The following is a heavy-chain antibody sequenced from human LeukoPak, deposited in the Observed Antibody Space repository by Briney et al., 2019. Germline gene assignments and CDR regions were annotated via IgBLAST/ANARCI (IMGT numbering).Heavy chain of an antibody. CDR3: ARQGVSSSWYGDWFDP. CDR2: IYYSGST. V-gene: IGHV4-38-2*01. CDR1: GYSITSGFS. D-gene: IGHD6-13*01. Sequence: PSETLSLTCAVSGYSITSGFSWGWIRQPPGKGLEWIGSIYYSGSTYYNPSLKSRVTISVDTSKNQFSLKLSSVTAADTAVYYCARQGVSSSWYGDWFDPWGQGTLVTVSS. J-gene: IGHJ5*02.